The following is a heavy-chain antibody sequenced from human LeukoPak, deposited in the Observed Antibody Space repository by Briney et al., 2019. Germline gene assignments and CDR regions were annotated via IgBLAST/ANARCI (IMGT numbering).Heavy chain of an antibody. CDR1: GGSISSGDYY. V-gene: IGHV4-39*01. J-gene: IGHJ4*02. CDR3: ARHSPPQLVTFDY. CDR2: IYYSGST. D-gene: IGHD6-13*01. Sequence: SETLSLTCTVSGGSISSGDYYWSWIRQPPGKGLEWIGSIYYSGSTYYNPSLKSRVTISVDTSKNQFSLKLSSVTAADTAVYYCARHSPPQLVTFDYWGQGTLVTVSS.